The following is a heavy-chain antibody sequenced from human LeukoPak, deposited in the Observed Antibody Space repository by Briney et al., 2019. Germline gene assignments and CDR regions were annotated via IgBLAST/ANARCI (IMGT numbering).Heavy chain of an antibody. CDR3: ARGTMVRGVLYYFDY. CDR2: IYYTGST. V-gene: IGHV4-59*01. Sequence: SETLSLTCTVSGGSISSYYWNWIRQPPGKGLEWIGYIYYTGSTNYHPSLKSRVTISVDTSKNQFSLKLSSVTAADTAVYYCARGTMVRGVLYYFDYWGQGTLVTVSS. J-gene: IGHJ4*02. CDR1: GGSISSYY. D-gene: IGHD3-10*01.